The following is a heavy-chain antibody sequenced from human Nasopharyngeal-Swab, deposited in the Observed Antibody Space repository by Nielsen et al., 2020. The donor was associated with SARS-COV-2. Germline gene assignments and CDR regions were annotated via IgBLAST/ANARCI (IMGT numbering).Heavy chain of an antibody. Sequence: WIRQPPGKGLEWIGYIYYSGSTNYNPSLKSRATISVDTSKNQFSLKLSSVTAADTAVYYCARDRVTGFLGQVYYYYGMDVWGQGTTVTVSS. D-gene: IGHD3-3*01. CDR2: IYYSGST. J-gene: IGHJ6*02. CDR3: ARDRVTGFLGQVYYYYGMDV. V-gene: IGHV4-59*01.